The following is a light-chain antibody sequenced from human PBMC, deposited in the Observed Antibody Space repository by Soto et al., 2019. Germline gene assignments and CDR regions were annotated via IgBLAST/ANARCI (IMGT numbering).Light chain of an antibody. Sequence: QSALTQPASVSGSPGQSITISCTGTSSDVGGYNNVSWYQQHPGKAPKLMIYDVRNRPSGVSNRFSGSKSVNTASLTISGLQAEDEADYYCSSYTTISTYVFGTGTKLTVL. CDR3: SSYTTISTYV. CDR2: DVR. CDR1: SSDVGGYNN. J-gene: IGLJ1*01. V-gene: IGLV2-14*01.